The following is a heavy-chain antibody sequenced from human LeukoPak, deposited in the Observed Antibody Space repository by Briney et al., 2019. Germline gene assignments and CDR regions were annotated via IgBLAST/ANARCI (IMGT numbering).Heavy chain of an antibody. V-gene: IGHV4-30-2*01. CDR1: GGSISSGGYS. CDR3: AREETTRSQRAFDY. D-gene: IGHD2-15*01. Sequence: SETLSLTCAVSGGSISSGGYSWSWIRQPPGKGLEWIRYIYHSGSTYYNPSLKSRVTMSVDTSKNQFSLELTSVTAADTAVYYCAREETTRSQRAFDYWGQGTLVTVSS. J-gene: IGHJ4*02. CDR2: IYHSGST.